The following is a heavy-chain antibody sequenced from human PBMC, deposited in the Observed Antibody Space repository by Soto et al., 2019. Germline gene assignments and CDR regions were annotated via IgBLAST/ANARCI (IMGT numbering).Heavy chain of an antibody. D-gene: IGHD6-13*01. CDR3: ARWGIAAGDY. CDR1: GFTFSSYG. J-gene: IGHJ4*02. V-gene: IGHV3-33*01. CDR2: IWYDGSNK. Sequence: QVQLVESGGGVVQPGRSLRLSCAASGFTFSSYGMHWVRQAPGKGLEWVAVIWYDGSNKYYADSVKGRFTISRDNSKNTLYRQMNSLRAEDTAVYYWARWGIAAGDYWGQGTMVTVSS.